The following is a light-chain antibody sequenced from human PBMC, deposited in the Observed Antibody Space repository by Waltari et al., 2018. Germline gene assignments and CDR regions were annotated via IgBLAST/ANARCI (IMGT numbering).Light chain of an antibody. J-gene: IGKJ1*01. V-gene: IGKV3-20*01. CDR2: HAS. CDR1: QNVRIY. Sequence: EIVLTQSPGTVSLSPGDRATFSCWASQNVRIYFAWYQQKPGQAPRLLIYHASTRANGIPDRFSASGSGTDFTLTISRLEPEDFAMYYCQQYVESPATFGQGTKVVIK. CDR3: QQYVESPAT.